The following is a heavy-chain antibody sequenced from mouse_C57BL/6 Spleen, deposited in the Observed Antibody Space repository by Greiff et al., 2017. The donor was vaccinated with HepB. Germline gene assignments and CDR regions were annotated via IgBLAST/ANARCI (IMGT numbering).Heavy chain of an antibody. CDR1: GYTFTDYE. CDR2: IDPETGGT. D-gene: IGHD1-1*01. J-gene: IGHJ2*01. CDR3: TSGGSSPFDY. V-gene: IGHV1-15*01. Sequence: QVQLQQSGAELVRPGASVTLSCKASGYTFTDYEMHWVKQTPVHGLEWIGAIDPETGGTAYNQKFKGKAILTADKSSSTAYMELRSLTSEDSAVYYCTSGGSSPFDYWGQGTTLTVSS.